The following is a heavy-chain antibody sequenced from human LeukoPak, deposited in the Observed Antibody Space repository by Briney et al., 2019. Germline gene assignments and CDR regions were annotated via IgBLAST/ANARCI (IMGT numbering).Heavy chain of an antibody. CDR3: ARDRTVATITGHYYYYMDV. J-gene: IGHJ6*03. V-gene: IGHV1-2*02. Sequence: ASVKVSCKASGYTFTGYYMHWVRQAPGQGLEWMGWINPNSGGTNYAQKFQGRVTMTRDTSISTAYMELSSLRSEDMAVYYCARDRTVATITGHYYYYMDVWGKGTTVTVSS. CDR1: GYTFTGYY. D-gene: IGHD5-12*01. CDR2: INPNSGGT.